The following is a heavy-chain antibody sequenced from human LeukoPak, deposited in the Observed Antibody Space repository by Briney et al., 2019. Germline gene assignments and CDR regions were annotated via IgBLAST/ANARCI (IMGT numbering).Heavy chain of an antibody. D-gene: IGHD6-19*01. CDR2: ISSSGSTI. V-gene: IGHV3-48*03. Sequence: HPGGSLRLSCAASGFTFSSYEMNWVRQAPGKGLEWVSYISSSGSTIYYADSVKGRFTISRDNDKNSLYLQMNSLRAEDTAVYYCAKGQYSSGWTGIFFDYWGQGTLVTVSS. J-gene: IGHJ4*02. CDR1: GFTFSSYE. CDR3: AKGQYSSGWTGIFFDY.